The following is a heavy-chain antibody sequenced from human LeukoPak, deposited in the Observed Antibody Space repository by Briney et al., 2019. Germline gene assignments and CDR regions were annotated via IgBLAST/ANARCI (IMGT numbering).Heavy chain of an antibody. D-gene: IGHD3-22*01. CDR2: ISYDGSNK. CDR1: GFTFSSYG. V-gene: IGHV3-30*18. Sequence: GGSLRLSCAASGFTFSSYGMHWVRQAPGKGLEWVAVISYDGSNKYYADSVKGRFTISRDNSKNTLYLQMNRLRAEDTAVYYCAKDRGDYYDSSGYGIDYWGQGTLVTVSS. CDR3: AKDRGDYYDSSGYGIDY. J-gene: IGHJ4*02.